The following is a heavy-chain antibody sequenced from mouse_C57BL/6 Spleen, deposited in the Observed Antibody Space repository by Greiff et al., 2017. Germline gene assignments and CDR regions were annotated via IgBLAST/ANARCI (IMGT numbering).Heavy chain of an antibody. CDR2: INPSTGGT. CDR3: ARGDGYYRGFDV. J-gene: IGHJ1*03. D-gene: IGHD2-3*01. V-gene: IGHV1-42*01. Sequence: VQLQQSGPELVKPGASVKISCKASGYSFTGYYMNWVKQSPEKSLEWIGEINPSTGGTTYNQKIKAKATLTVDKSSSTAYMQLKSRTSEDSAVYYWARGDGYYRGFDVWGTGTTVTVSS. CDR1: GYSFTGYY.